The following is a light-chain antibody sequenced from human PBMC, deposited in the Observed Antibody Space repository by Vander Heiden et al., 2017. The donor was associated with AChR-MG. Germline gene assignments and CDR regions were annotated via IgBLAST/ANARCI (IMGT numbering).Light chain of an antibody. Sequence: QSALTQPPSASGSPGQSVTISCTGTSSDVGVYNYVSWYQQHPGKAPKFMIYEVSKRPSGVPDRFSGSKSGNTASLTVSGLQAEDEGDYYCSSYAGSKNVVFGGGTRLTVL. V-gene: IGLV2-8*01. CDR1: SSDVGVYNY. CDR2: EVS. CDR3: SSYAGSKNVV. J-gene: IGLJ2*01.